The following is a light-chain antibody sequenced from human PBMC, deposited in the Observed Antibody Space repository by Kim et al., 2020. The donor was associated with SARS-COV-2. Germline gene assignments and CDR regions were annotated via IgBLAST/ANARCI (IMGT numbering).Light chain of an antibody. V-gene: IGLV3-19*01. Sequence: SSELTQDPAVSVALGQTVTITCQGDSLRSYYASWYQQKPGQAPVLVIYGKNNRPSGIPDRFSGSSSGNTASLTITGAQAEDEADYYCNSRDSSGNSYVFGTGTKVTVL. J-gene: IGLJ1*01. CDR1: SLRSYY. CDR2: GKN. CDR3: NSRDSSGNSYV.